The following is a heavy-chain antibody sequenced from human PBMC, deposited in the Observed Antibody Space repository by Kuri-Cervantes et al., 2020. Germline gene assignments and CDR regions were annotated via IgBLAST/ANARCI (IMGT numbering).Heavy chain of an antibody. V-gene: IGHV3-15*01. CDR1: GFTFSNAW. J-gene: IGHJ4*02. Sequence: GGSLRLSCAASGFTFSNAWMSWVRQAPGKGLEWVGRIKSKTDGGTTDYAAPVKGRFTISRDDSKNTLYLQMNSLKTEDTAVYYCARDQGGYCSSTSCPRREFDYWGQGTLVTVSS. CDR2: IKSKTDGGTT. D-gene: IGHD2-2*01. CDR3: ARDQGGYCSSTSCPRREFDY.